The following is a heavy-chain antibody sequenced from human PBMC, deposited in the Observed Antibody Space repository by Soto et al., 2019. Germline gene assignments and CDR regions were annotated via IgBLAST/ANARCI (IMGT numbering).Heavy chain of an antibody. J-gene: IGHJ6*02. CDR2: IYYSGST. V-gene: IGHV4-31*03. CDR3: ARDQPLRYCSGGSCSYYYYGMDV. D-gene: IGHD2-15*01. CDR1: GGSISSGGYY. Sequence: QVQLQESGPGLVKPSQTLSLTCTVSGGSISSGGYYWSWIRQHPGKGLEWIGYIYYSGSTYYNPSLKSRFTISVDTSKNQFSLKLSSVTAADTAVYYCARDQPLRYCSGGSCSYYYYGMDVWGQGTTVTVSS.